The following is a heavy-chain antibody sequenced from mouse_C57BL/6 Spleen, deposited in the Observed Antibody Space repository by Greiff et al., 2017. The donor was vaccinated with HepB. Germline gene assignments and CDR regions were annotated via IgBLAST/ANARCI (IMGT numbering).Heavy chain of an antibody. Sequence: EVQLQQSGAELVKPGASVKLSCKASGYTFTDYYMNWVKQSPGKSLEWIGDINPNNGGTSYNQKFKGKATLTVEKSSSTAYIKLRSLTSEDSAVYYCARYYYNGVYYAMDYWGQGTSVTVSS. CDR2: INPNNGGT. CDR1: GYTFTDYY. V-gene: IGHV1-26*01. D-gene: IGHD1-1*01. CDR3: ARYYYNGVYYAMDY. J-gene: IGHJ4*01.